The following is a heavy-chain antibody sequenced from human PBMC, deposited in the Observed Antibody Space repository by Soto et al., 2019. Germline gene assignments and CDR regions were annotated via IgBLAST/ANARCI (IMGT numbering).Heavy chain of an antibody. CDR3: ARARLGQQLAYYLDY. CDR1: GFTFSSYG. D-gene: IGHD6-6*01. Sequence: PGGSLRLSCAASGFTFSSYGMHWVRQAPGKGLEWVAVIWYDGSNKYYADSVKGRFTISRDNSKNTLYLQMNSLRAEDTAVYYCARARLGQQLAYYLDYWGQRTLATVS. CDR2: IWYDGSNK. J-gene: IGHJ4*02. V-gene: IGHV3-33*01.